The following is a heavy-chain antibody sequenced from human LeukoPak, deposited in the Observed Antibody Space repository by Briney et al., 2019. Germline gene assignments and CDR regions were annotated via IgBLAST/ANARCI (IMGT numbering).Heavy chain of an antibody. CDR2: INHSGST. J-gene: IGHJ4*02. CDR3: ARGRGIVPAARYFDY. Sequence: TSETLSLTCAVYGGSFSGYYWSWIRQPPGKGLEWFGEINHSGSTNYNPSLESRVTISVDTSKNQFSLKLSSVTAADTAVYYCARGRGIVPAARYFDYWGQGTLVTVSS. V-gene: IGHV4-34*01. D-gene: IGHD2-2*01. CDR1: GGSFSGYY.